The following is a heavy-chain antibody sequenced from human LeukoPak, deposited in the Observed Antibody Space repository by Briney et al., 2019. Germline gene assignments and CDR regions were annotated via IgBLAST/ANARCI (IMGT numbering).Heavy chain of an antibody. Sequence: GGSLRLSCAASGFTFSSYWMSWVRQAPGKGLEWVANIKQDGSGKYYVDSVKGRFTISRDNAKNSLYLQMNSLRAEDTAVYYCARFVTVTTPFRVFDYWGQGTLVTVSS. CDR2: IKQDGSGK. J-gene: IGHJ4*02. V-gene: IGHV3-7*04. CDR3: ARFVTVTTPFRVFDY. CDR1: GFTFSSYW. D-gene: IGHD4-17*01.